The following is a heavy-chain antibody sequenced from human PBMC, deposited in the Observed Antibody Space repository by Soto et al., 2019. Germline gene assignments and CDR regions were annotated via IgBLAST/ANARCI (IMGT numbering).Heavy chain of an antibody. V-gene: IGHV3-30-3*01. CDR2: ISYDDINK. CDR3: ARERYGDYVTDY. J-gene: IGHJ4*02. Sequence: QVQLVESGGDVVQPGRSLRLSYAASGFTFSTYALHWVRQAPGKGLEWVALISYDDINKYYADSVKGRFTISRDNSKNTLFLQMNSLRAEDSAVYYCARERYGDYVTDYWGQGTLVTVSS. CDR1: GFTFSTYA. D-gene: IGHD4-17*01.